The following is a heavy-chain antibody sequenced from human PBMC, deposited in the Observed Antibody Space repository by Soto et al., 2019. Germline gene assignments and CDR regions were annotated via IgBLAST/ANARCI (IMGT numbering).Heavy chain of an antibody. V-gene: IGHV3-23*01. CDR2: ISGTGGIT. CDR3: AKEETVISHYYYYYGMDV. J-gene: IGHJ6*02. D-gene: IGHD4-4*01. CDR1: ESTFSSFA. Sequence: EVQLLESGGGLVQPGGSLKPPWAPLESTFSSFARNWARRAPGKGLDGVSVISGTGGITYHADSVKGRFTISRDNSKNTLYLQMDSLRAEDTAVYFCAKEETVISHYYYYYGMDVWGQGTTVTVSS.